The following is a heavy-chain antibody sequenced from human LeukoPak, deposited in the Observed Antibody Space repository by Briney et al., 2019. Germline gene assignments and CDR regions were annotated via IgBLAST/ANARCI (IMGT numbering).Heavy chain of an antibody. D-gene: IGHD1-1*01. Sequence: PSETLSLTCTVSGGSISSYYWSWIRQPPGKGLEWIGYIYYSGSTNYNPSLKSRVTISVDTSKNQFSLKLSSVTAADTAVYYCARRGGSRNDGLYFDYWGQGTLVTVSS. CDR3: ARRGGSRNDGLYFDY. CDR1: GGSISSYY. V-gene: IGHV4-59*08. J-gene: IGHJ4*02. CDR2: IYYSGST.